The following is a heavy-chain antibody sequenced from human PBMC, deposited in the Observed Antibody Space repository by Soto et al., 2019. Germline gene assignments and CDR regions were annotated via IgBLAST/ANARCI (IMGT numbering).Heavy chain of an antibody. CDR3: ARRPNEYSSGAGEGYYGMDV. J-gene: IGHJ6*02. CDR1: GGTFSSYA. D-gene: IGHD6-19*01. V-gene: IGHV1-69*12. Sequence: QVQLVQSGAEVKKPGSSVKVSCKASGGTFSSYAISWVRQAPGQGLEWMGGIIPIFGTANYAQKFQGRVTITADEYTSTAYMELSSLRSEDTAVYYCARRPNEYSSGAGEGYYGMDVWGQGTTVTVSS. CDR2: IIPIFGTA.